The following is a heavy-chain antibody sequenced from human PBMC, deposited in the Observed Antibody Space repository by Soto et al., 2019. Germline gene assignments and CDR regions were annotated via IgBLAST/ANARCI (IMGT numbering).Heavy chain of an antibody. J-gene: IGHJ5*02. Sequence: SETLSLTCSVSGASIGSGDDYWTWIRQSPGKGLEWIGYISDSGSTFYNPSLRSRLTIALDTSKSHFSLKLTSVTAAATAVYYCAKSHPPDFDPWGQGIPVTVSS. CDR1: GASIGSGDDY. CDR2: ISDSGST. CDR3: AKSHPPDFDP. V-gene: IGHV4-30-4*01.